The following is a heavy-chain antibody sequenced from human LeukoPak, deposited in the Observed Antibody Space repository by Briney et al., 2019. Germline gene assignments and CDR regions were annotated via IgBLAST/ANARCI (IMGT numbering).Heavy chain of an antibody. D-gene: IGHD3-22*01. CDR2: MYYGGTT. CDR3: ATGKFSGYYDY. CDR1: GGSLGSSTNY. V-gene: IGHV4-39*01. Sequence: SETLSLTCTLSGGSLGSSTNYGGWVRQTPGKWMESIGSMYYGGTTYYNPSLKSRLTLSVDTSKNQISLRLHSVTAADSAVYFCATGKFSGYYDYWGQGTLVTVSS. J-gene: IGHJ4*02.